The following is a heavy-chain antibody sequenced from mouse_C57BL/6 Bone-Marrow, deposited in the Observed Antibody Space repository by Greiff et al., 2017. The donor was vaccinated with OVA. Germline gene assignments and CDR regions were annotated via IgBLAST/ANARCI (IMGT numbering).Heavy chain of an antibody. D-gene: IGHD2-3*01. V-gene: IGHV2-5*01. J-gene: IGHJ1*03. CDR1: GFSLTSYG. Sequence: VQLQQSGPGLVQPSQSLSITCTVSGFSLTSYGVHWVRQSPGKGLEWLGVIWRGGSTDYNAAFMSRLSITKDNSKSQGFFKMNSLQADDTAIYYGAKNAGVSYDYFDVWGTGTTVTVSS. CDR3: AKNAGVSYDYFDV. CDR2: IWRGGST.